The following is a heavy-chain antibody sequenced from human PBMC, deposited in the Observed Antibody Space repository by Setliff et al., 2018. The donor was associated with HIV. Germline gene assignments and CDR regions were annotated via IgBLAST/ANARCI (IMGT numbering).Heavy chain of an antibody. CDR2: TISIFDKA. J-gene: IGHJ3*02. V-gene: IGHV1-69*13. Sequence: GASVKVSCKSSGGSFNTYAINWVRQAPGQGLEWMGGTISIFDKANYAQKFHGRLTITADDSTRTVYMELNSLGSGDTAVYYCARGGVRGYSYGEAFDIWGQGTLVTVSS. CDR3: ARGGVRGYSYGEAFDI. D-gene: IGHD5-18*01. CDR1: GGSFNTYA.